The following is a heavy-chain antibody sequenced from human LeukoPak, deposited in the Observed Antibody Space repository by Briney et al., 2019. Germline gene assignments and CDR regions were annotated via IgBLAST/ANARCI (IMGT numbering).Heavy chain of an antibody. J-gene: IGHJ4*02. CDR3: VKDAPLPFDF. CDR2: ISGDAHST. CDR1: GFTFREFA. Sequence: GGSLRLSSAAPGFTFREFAMSWVRHAPRKGLGWGSSISGDAHSTYYADSLKGRFTISRDNSKNTLYLQMNSLRAADTATYFCVKDAPLPFDFWGQGALVIVSS. V-gene: IGHV3-23*01.